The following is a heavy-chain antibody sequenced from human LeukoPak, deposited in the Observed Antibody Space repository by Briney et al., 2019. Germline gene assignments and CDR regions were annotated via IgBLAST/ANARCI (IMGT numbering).Heavy chain of an antibody. V-gene: IGHV3-7*05. CDR2: IKEDGSQK. CDR1: GFPFSNYW. J-gene: IGHJ4*02. Sequence: GGSLRLSCAASGFPFSNYWMSWVRQAPGKGLEWVASIKEDGSQKYYVDSVKGRFTISRDNTKNSPYLQMNFLRAEDTAVYYCARGLPRIGAFFDYWGQGAPVTVSS. CDR3: ARGLPRIGAFFDY.